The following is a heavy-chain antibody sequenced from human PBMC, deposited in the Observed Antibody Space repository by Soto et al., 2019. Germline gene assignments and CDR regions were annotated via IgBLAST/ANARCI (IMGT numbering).Heavy chain of an antibody. D-gene: IGHD3-10*01. Sequence: SETLSLTCTVSGGSISSGDYYWSWIRQPPGKGLEWIGYIYYSGSTYYNPSLKSRVTISVDTSKNQFSLKLSSVTAADTAVYYCARAHMVRGVYSFDPWGQGTLVTVSS. CDR3: ARAHMVRGVYSFDP. CDR1: GGSISSGDYY. J-gene: IGHJ5*02. V-gene: IGHV4-30-4*01. CDR2: IYYSGST.